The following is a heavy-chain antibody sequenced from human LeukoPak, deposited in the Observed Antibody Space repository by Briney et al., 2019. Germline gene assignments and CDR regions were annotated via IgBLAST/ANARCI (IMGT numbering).Heavy chain of an antibody. V-gene: IGHV4-59*12. J-gene: IGHJ6*02. CDR1: GGSISSYY. Sequence: SETLSLTCTVSGGSISSYYWSWIRQPPGKGLEWIGYIYYSGSTNYNPSLKSRVTISVDRSKNQFSLKLSSVTAADTAVYYCARASRPYYYGMDVWGQGTAVTVSS. CDR2: IYYSGST. CDR3: ARASRPYYYGMDV.